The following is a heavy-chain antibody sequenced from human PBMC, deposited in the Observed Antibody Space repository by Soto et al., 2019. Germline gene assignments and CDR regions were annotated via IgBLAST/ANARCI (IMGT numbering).Heavy chain of an antibody. CDR3: AKGYSSSPYSMDV. D-gene: IGHD6-6*01. CDR1: GFTFSSYG. V-gene: IGHV3-30*18. J-gene: IGHJ6*04. CDR2: ISYDGSNK. Sequence: GGSLRLSCAASGFTFSSYGMHWVRQAPGKGLEWVAVISYDGSNKYYADSVKGRFTISRENSKNTLYLQMNSLRAEDTAVYYCAKGYSSSPYSMDVWGKGTTVTVSS.